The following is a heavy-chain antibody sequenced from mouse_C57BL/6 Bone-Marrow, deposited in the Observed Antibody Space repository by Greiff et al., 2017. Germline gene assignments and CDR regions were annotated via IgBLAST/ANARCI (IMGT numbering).Heavy chain of an antibody. D-gene: IGHD4-1*01. V-gene: IGHV1-81*01. CDR2: IYPRSGNT. CDR1: GYTFTSYG. J-gene: IGHJ2*01. CDR3: ARRGDNWAYFDY. Sequence: VQLQQSGAELARPGASVKLSCKASGYTFTSYGISWVKQRTGQGLEWIGEIYPRSGNTYYNEKFKGKATLTADKSSSTAYMELRSLTSEDSAVYFCARRGDNWAYFDYWGQGTTLTVSS.